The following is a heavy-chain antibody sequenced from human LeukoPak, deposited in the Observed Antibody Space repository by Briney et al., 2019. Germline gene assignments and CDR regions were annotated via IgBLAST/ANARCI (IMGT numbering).Heavy chain of an antibody. CDR3: ARRLYDSSGLNWFDP. J-gene: IGHJ5*02. CDR1: GYSFTSNW. V-gene: IGHV5-51*01. Sequence: GESLKISCKGSGYSFTSNWIGWVRQLPGKGLEWMGIIYPDNSDIRYSPSFQGQVTISADKSISTAYLQWSSLKASDTAMYYCARRLYDSSGLNWFDPWGQGTLVTVSS. CDR2: IYPDNSDI. D-gene: IGHD3-22*01.